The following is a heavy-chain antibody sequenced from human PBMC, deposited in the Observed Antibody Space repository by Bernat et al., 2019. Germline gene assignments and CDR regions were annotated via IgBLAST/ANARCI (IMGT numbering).Heavy chain of an antibody. CDR1: GFTFSSYS. CDR2: ISSSSSYI. V-gene: IGHV3-21*05. Sequence: VQLVESGGGVVQPGRSLRLSCAASGFTFSSYSMNWVRQAPGKGLEWVSYISSSSSYIYYADSVKGRFTISRDNAKNSLYLQMNSLRAEDTAVYYCARVGQERVLDYWGQGTLVTVSS. J-gene: IGHJ4*02. CDR3: ARVGQERVLDY. D-gene: IGHD6-13*01.